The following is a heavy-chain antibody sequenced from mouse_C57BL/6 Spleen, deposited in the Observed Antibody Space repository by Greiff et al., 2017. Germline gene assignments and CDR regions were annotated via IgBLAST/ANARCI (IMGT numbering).Heavy chain of an antibody. CDR3: ARRVGLTGYYYAMDY. D-gene: IGHD3-3*01. J-gene: IGHJ4*01. V-gene: IGHV1-64*01. Sequence: QVQLKQSGAELVKPGASVKLSCKASGYTFTSYWMHWVKQRPGQGLEWIGLIHPNSGSTNYNEKFKSKATLTVYKSSSSAYMQLSSLTSEDSAVYCCARRVGLTGYYYAMDYWGQGTSVTVSS. CDR2: IHPNSGST. CDR1: GYTFTSYW.